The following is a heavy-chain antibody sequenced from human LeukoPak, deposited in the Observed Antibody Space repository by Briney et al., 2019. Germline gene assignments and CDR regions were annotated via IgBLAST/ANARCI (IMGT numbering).Heavy chain of an antibody. D-gene: IGHD3-10*01. CDR1: GASINSDNYY. Sequence: SQTLSLTCTVSGASINSDNYYWSWIRQPPGKGLEWIGYVYYTGSTFYNPSLKSRVTISVDTSKNQFSLKLSSVTATDTAVYYCAKTQTRVVWGKGTAVTVSS. V-gene: IGHV4-30-4*08. CDR3: AKTQTRVV. J-gene: IGHJ6*03. CDR2: VYYTGST.